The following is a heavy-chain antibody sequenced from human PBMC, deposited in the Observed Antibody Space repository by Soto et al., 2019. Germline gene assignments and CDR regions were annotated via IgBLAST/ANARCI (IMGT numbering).Heavy chain of an antibody. Sequence: GESLKISCKGSGYSFSSFWVGWVRQIPGKGLEWMGIIYPGDSDTRYSPSFQGQVTISADKSISDAYLQWSSLKASDTAMYYSATWIRSGWYRSDAFDSWGLGTMVTVSS. CDR2: IYPGDSDT. V-gene: IGHV5-51*01. CDR1: GYSFSSFW. CDR3: ATWIRSGWYRSDAFDS. J-gene: IGHJ3*02. D-gene: IGHD6-19*01.